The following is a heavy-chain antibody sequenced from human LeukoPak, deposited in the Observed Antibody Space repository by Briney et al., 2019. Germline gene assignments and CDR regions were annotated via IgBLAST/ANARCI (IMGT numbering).Heavy chain of an antibody. J-gene: IGHJ4*02. CDR1: GGSITSGGDY. D-gene: IGHD3-9*01. V-gene: IGHV4-31*03. Sequence: SETLSLTCTVSGGSITSGGDYWNWIRQHPGKGLEWIGYISNSGTTSYNPSLKSRITVSVDTSKNEFSLKLDSVTAADTAVYYCATVIYDVLTGYSLQWGQGTLVTVPS. CDR3: ATVIYDVLTGYSLQ. CDR2: ISNSGTT.